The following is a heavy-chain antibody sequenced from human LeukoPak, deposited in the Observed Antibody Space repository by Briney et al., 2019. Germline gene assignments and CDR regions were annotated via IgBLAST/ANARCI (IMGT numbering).Heavy chain of an antibody. CDR1: GGSISSSSYY. CDR3: ARRPVGYSYGYFDY. J-gene: IGHJ4*02. V-gene: IGHV4-39*01. Sequence: PSETLSLTCTVSGGSISSSSYYWGWIRQPPGKGLEWIGSIYYSGSTYYNPSLKSRVTISVDTSKNQFSLKLSSVTAADTAVYYCARRPVGYSYGYFDYWGQGTLVTVSS. D-gene: IGHD5-18*01. CDR2: IYYSGST.